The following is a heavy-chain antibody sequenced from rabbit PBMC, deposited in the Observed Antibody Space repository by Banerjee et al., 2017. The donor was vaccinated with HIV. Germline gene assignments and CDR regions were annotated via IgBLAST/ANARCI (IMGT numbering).Heavy chain of an antibody. V-gene: IGHV1S40*01. CDR1: GFSFSSSYY. D-gene: IGHD8-1*01. J-gene: IGHJ4*01. Sequence: QSLEESGGDLVKPGASLTLTCTASGFSFSSSYYMCWVRQAPGKGLEWIGCIYAGTSGNTYYASWAKGRFTISKTSSTTVTLQMTSLTAADTATYFCARDTHYAGSGFYTGYYFDLWGPGTLVTVS. CDR3: ARDTHYAGSGFYTGYYFDL. CDR2: IYAGTSGNT.